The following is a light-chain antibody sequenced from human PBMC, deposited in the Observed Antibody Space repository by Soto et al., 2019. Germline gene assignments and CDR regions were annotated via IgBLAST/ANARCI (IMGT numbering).Light chain of an antibody. CDR2: KAS. J-gene: IGKJ1*01. Sequence: DIQMTQSPSTLSASVGDRVTITCRASQSVSFWLAWYQQKPGKAPKLLIYKASTLESGVPSRFSGGGFGTEFTLTISSMQTDDYATYYYQQYQTFWTFGQGTNVDI. CDR1: QSVSFW. CDR3: QQYQTFWT. V-gene: IGKV1-5*03.